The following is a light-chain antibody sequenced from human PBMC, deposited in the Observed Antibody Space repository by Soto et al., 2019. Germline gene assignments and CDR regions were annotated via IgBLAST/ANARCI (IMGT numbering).Light chain of an antibody. V-gene: IGKV3-20*01. J-gene: IGKJ1*01. CDR1: QSVSSSY. CDR3: QQYGSSPQWT. Sequence: EIVLTQSPGTLSLSPGERATLSCRASQSVSSSYLAWYQQKPGQAPRLLIYGASSRATGSPDRFSGSGSGTDFSLTISRLEPEDFAVYYCQQYGSSPQWTFGQGTKVEIK. CDR2: GAS.